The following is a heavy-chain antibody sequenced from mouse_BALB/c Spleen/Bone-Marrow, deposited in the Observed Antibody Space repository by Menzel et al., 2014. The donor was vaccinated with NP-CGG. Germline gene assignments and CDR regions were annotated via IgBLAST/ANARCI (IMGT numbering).Heavy chain of an antibody. V-gene: IGHV6-6*02. CDR2: IRLKSNNYAT. CDR3: TTGFAY. J-gene: IGHJ3*01. Sequence: DVKVEESGGGLVQPGGSMKLSCVASGFTFSNYWMNWVRQSPEKGLEWVAEIRLKSNNYATHYAESVKGRFIISRDDSXXXVYLQMNNLRAEDTGIYYCTTGFAYWGQGTLVTVSA. CDR1: GFTFSNYW.